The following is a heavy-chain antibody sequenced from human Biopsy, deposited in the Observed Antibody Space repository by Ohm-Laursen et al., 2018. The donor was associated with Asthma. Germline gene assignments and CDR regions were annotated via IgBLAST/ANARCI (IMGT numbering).Heavy chain of an antibody. D-gene: IGHD2-15*01. V-gene: IGHV4-61*01. CDR1: GGSVSRGSYY. CDR2: ISYSGST. CDR3: ARVPTTLRYFDL. J-gene: IGHJ2*01. Sequence: SETLSLTCIVSGGSVSRGSYYWSWIRQPPGKGLAWVSYISYSGSTDYNPSLKSRLTISMDKSKNQFSLKLSSVTAADTAVYYCARVPTTLRYFDLWGRGTLVTVSS.